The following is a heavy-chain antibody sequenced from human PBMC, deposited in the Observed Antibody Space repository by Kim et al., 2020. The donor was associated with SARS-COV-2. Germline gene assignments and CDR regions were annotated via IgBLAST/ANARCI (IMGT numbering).Heavy chain of an antibody. D-gene: IGHD6-13*01. V-gene: IGHV4-39*01. CDR2: IYYSGST. J-gene: IGHJ4*02. Sequence: SETLSLTCTVSGGSISSSSYYWGWIRQPPGKGLEWIGSIYYSGSTYYNPSLKSRVTISVDTSKNQFSLKLSSVTAADTAVYYCARHAPPETGDSSSWAGDYWGQGTLVTVSS. CDR3: ARHAPPETGDSSSWAGDY. CDR1: GGSISSSSYY.